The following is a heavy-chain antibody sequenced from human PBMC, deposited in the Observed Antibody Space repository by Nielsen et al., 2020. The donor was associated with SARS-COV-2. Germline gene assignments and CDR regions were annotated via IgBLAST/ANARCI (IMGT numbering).Heavy chain of an antibody. CDR3: AVGPLEY. Sequence: GGSLRLSCAASGFTFSSYAMHWVRQAPGKGLEWVAVISYDGSNKYYADSVKGRFTISRDNTKNSLSLQMNSLRADDTAVYYCAVGPLEYWGQGTVVTVSS. CDR2: ISYDGSNK. CDR1: GFTFSSYA. D-gene: IGHD3-10*01. V-gene: IGHV3-30*04. J-gene: IGHJ4*02.